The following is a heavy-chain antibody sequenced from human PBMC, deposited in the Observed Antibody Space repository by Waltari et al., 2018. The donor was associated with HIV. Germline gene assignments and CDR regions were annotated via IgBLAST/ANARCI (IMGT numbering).Heavy chain of an antibody. D-gene: IGHD1-26*01. CDR1: GYTFISYG. J-gene: IGHJ4*02. CDR2: TSTYKSNT. V-gene: IGHV1-18*01. Sequence: QVHLVQSGAEMKKPGASVKVSCKASGYTFISYGISWVRQAPGHGLEWMGWTSTYKSNTNLSQSLQGRVTMTTDTSTTTAYMELRSLTSDDTAVYYCARDGLRYSGTFYSDYWGQGTLVTVSS. CDR3: ARDGLRYSGTFYSDY.